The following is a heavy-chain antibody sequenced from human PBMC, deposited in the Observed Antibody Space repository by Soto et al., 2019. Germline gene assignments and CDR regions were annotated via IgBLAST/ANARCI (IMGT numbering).Heavy chain of an antibody. CDR1: GFTFSSYA. CDR2: ISGSGGST. CDR3: AQDAAGIVVFPPYDY. J-gene: IGHJ4*02. V-gene: IGHV3-23*01. Sequence: GGSLRLSCAASGFTFSSYAMSWVRQAPGKGLEWVSAISGSGGSTYYADSVKGRFTISRDNSKNTLYLQMNSLRAEDTAVYYCAQDAAGIVVFPPYDYWGEGTLVTVSS. D-gene: IGHD3-22*01.